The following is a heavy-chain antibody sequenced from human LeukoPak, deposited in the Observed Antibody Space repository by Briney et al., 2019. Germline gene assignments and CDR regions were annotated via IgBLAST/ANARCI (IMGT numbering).Heavy chain of an antibody. V-gene: IGHV4-61*02. CDR2: IYTSGST. D-gene: IGHD4-23*01. CDR1: GGSISSGSYY. J-gene: IGHJ2*01. Sequence: PSETLSLTCTVSGGSISSGSYYWSWIRQPAGKGLEWIGRIYTSGSTNYNPSLKSRVTISVDTSKNQFSLKLSSVTAADTAVYYCAREGRLRWPLAYWYFDLWGRGTLVTVSS. CDR3: AREGRLRWPLAYWYFDL.